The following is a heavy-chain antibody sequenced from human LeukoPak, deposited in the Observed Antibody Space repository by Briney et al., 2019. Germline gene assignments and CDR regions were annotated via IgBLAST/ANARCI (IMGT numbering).Heavy chain of an antibody. CDR1: GFTFSSYW. CDR2: IKQDGSEK. CDR3: ARLPEWFGELSPARGMDV. Sequence: GGSLRLSCAASGFTFSSYWMSWVRQAPGKGLEWVANIKQDGSEKYYVDSVKGRFTISRDNAKNSLYLQMNSLRAEDTAVYYRARLPEWFGELSPARGMDVWGKGTTVTVSS. D-gene: IGHD3-10*01. V-gene: IGHV3-7*03. J-gene: IGHJ6*04.